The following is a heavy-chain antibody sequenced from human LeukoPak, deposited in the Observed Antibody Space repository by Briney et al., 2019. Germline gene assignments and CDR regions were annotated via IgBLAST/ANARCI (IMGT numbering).Heavy chain of an antibody. CDR2: ISGSGGST. CDR3: AKEYYGGNLGAAFDI. V-gene: IGHV3-23*01. CDR1: GFTFSSYA. D-gene: IGHD4-23*01. J-gene: IGHJ3*02. Sequence: GGSLRLSCAASGFTFSSYAMSWVRQAPGKGMEWVAAISGSGGSTYYADSVKGRFTISRDNSKNTLYLQMNSLRAEDTGVYYCAKEYYGGNLGAAFDIWGQGTMVTVSS.